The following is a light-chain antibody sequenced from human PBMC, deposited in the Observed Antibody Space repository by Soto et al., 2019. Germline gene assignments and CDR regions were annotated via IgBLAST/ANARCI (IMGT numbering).Light chain of an antibody. CDR2: EVT. Sequence: QSVLTQPPSVSGSPGQSVTISCTGTSSDVGHYNRVSWYQQPPGTAPKLMIYEVTNRPSGVPDRFSGSKSGNTASLIISGLQAEDEAAYYCSSSTTSNTNVFGPGTKLTVL. V-gene: IGLV2-18*02. CDR3: SSSTTSNTNV. J-gene: IGLJ1*01. CDR1: SSDVGHYNR.